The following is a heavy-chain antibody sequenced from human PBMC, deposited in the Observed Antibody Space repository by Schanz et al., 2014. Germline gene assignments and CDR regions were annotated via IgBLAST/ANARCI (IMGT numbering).Heavy chain of an antibody. Sequence: EVQLLESGGGLVQPGGSLRLSCAASGFTFSIYGMSWVRQAPGKGLEWVSRMIGSGSSVFYADSVKGRFTISRDNLKNTVYLQMNSLRAGDTAVYYCAKDGRLPYYGTGSDFDYWGRGTLVAVSS. CDR1: GFTFSIYG. CDR3: AKDGRLPYYGTGSDFDY. V-gene: IGHV3-23*01. J-gene: IGHJ4*02. D-gene: IGHD3-22*01. CDR2: MIGSGSSV.